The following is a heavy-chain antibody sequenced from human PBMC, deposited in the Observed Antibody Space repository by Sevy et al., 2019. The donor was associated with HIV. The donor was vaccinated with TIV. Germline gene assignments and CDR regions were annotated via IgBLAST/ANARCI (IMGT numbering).Heavy chain of an antibody. CDR2: ISADNGNK. D-gene: IGHD6-13*01. CDR1: GYTFSNYA. V-gene: IGHV1-18*01. Sequence: ASVKVSCKASGYTFSNYAVGWVRQAPGQGLEWLGWISADNGNKKYAQKFQGRVTMTTDTSTSTAYMELRSLRSDDTAVYYCARESRAAGNDYWGQGTLVTVSS. J-gene: IGHJ4*02. CDR3: ARESRAAGNDY.